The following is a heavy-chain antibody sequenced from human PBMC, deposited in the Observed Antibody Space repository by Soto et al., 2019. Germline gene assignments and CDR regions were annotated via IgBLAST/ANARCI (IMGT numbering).Heavy chain of an antibody. V-gene: IGHV6-1*01. CDR2: TYYRSKWYN. D-gene: IGHD6-6*01. Sequence: LSLTCAISGDSVSSNSAAWNWIRQSPSRGLEWLGRTYYRSKWYNDYAVSVKSRITINPDTSKNQFSLQLNSVTPEDTAVYYCARGLEAAHTGWFDPWGQGTLVTVSS. CDR1: GDSVSSNSAA. J-gene: IGHJ5*02. CDR3: ARGLEAAHTGWFDP.